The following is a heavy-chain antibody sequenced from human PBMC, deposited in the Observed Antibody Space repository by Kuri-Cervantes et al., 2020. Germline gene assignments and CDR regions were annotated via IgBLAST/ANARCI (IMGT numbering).Heavy chain of an antibody. CDR1: GFTFSSYG. CDR3: ARAKYYNSGWYLGY. J-gene: IGHJ4*02. D-gene: IGHD6-19*01. Sequence: GGSLRLSCAASGFTFSSYGMPWVRQAPGKGLEWVAVISYGGSNKYYADSVKGRFTISRDNAKNSLYLQMNSLRAEDTAVYYCARAKYYNSGWYLGYWGQGTLVTVSS. CDR2: ISYGGSNK. V-gene: IGHV3-30*03.